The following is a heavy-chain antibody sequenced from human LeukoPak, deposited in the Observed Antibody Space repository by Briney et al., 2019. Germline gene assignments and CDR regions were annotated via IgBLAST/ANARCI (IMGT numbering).Heavy chain of an antibody. J-gene: IGHJ4*02. CDR2: IKQDGSEK. V-gene: IGHV3-7*01. D-gene: IGHD1-26*01. CDR1: GFTFSSYW. CDR3: ARTASGSYLNY. Sequence: GGSLRLSCAASGFTFSSYWMSWVRQAPGKGLEWVANIKQDGSEKYYVDSVKGRFTISRDNAKNSPYLQMNSLRAEDTAVYYCARTASGSYLNYWGQGTLVTVSS.